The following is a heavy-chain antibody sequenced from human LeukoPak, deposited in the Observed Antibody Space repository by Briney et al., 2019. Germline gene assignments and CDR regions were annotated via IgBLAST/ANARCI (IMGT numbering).Heavy chain of an antibody. V-gene: IGHV4-59*01. J-gene: IGHJ4*02. Sequence: SETVSLTCTVSGGSISSYYWSWIRQPPGKGLEWIGYIYYSGSTNYNPSLKSRVTISVDTSKNQFSLKLSSVTAADTAVYYCARDDKIAVAGTWGQGTLVTVSS. CDR1: GGSISSYY. D-gene: IGHD6-19*01. CDR3: ARDDKIAVAGT. CDR2: IYYSGST.